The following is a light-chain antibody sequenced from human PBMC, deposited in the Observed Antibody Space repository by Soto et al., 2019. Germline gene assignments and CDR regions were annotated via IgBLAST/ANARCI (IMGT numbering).Light chain of an antibody. Sequence: NFMLTQPHSVSESPGKTVIISCTRSVGGIAYNSVQWYQQRPGSAPTTVIYDNNQRPSGVPDRFSVSKSGSSASLAITGLQAEDEADYYCQSYDSSLSGYVFGTGTKVTVL. CDR1: VGGIAYNS. V-gene: IGLV6-57*04. CDR2: DNN. CDR3: QSYDSSLSGYV. J-gene: IGLJ1*01.